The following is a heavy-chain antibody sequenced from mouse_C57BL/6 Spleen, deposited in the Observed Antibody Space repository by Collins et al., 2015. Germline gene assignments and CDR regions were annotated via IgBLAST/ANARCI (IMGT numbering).Heavy chain of an antibody. J-gene: IGHJ3*01. CDR3: ARNDYSNLAWFAY. Sequence: GQGLEWIGDIYPGSGSTNYNEKFKSKATLTVDTSSSTAYMQLSSLTSEDSAVYYCARNDYSNLAWFAYWAKGLWSLSLQ. D-gene: IGHD2-5*01. V-gene: IGHV1-55*01. CDR2: IYPGSGST.